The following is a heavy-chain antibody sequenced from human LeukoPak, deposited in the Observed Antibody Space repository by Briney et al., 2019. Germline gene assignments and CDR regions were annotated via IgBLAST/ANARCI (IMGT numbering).Heavy chain of an antibody. J-gene: IGHJ6*02. CDR3: ARRSRGVRYFDWLSTPYYYGMDV. V-gene: IGHV4-59*01. D-gene: IGHD3-9*01. Sequence: SETLSLTCTVSGGSISSYYWSWIRQPPGKGLEWIGYIYYSGSTNYNPSLKSRVTISVDTSKNQFSLKLSSVTAADTAVYYCARRSRGVRYFDWLSTPYYYGMDVWGQGTTVTVSS. CDR1: GGSISSYY. CDR2: IYYSGST.